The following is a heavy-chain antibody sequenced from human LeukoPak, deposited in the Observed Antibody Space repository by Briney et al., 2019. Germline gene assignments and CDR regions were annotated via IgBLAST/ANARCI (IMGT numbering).Heavy chain of an antibody. V-gene: IGHV3-43*01. Sequence: GGSLRLSCAASGFTFDDYTMHWVRQAPGKGLEWVSLISWDGGSTYYADSVKGRFTIFRDNSKNSLYLQMNSLRTEDTALYYCAKDSGQLPPDAFDIWGQGTMVTVSS. J-gene: IGHJ3*02. CDR3: AKDSGQLPPDAFDI. CDR2: ISWDGGST. D-gene: IGHD2-2*01. CDR1: GFTFDDYT.